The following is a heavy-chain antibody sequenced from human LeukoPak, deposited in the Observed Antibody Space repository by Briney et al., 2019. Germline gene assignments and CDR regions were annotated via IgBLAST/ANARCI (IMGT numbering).Heavy chain of an antibody. D-gene: IGHD6-19*01. V-gene: IGHV3-23*01. CDR2: ISGSDGST. CDR3: AKGYSSGWYPGVNYYYGMDV. CDR1: GFTFRIYA. Sequence: GGSLRLSCAASGFTFRIYAMSWVRQAPGKGLEWVSTISGSDGSTNYADSVKGRFSISRDNSKNTLYLQMNSLRAEDTAVYYCAKGYSSGWYPGVNYYYGMDVWGQGTTVTVSS. J-gene: IGHJ6*02.